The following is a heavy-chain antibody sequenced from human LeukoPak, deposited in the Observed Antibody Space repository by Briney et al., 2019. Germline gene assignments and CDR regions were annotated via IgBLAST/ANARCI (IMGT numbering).Heavy chain of an antibody. Sequence: ASVKVSCKVSGYSLTELSMHWVRQAPGKGPEWMGGFDPADGEIIYPQKFQGRVTMKEDKSSDTAYMELSGLRFADTAVYYCAAGEWEQLLNYWGQGTLVTVSS. CDR2: FDPADGEI. CDR3: AAGEWEQLLNY. V-gene: IGHV1-24*01. D-gene: IGHD1/OR15-1a*01. J-gene: IGHJ4*02. CDR1: GYSLTELS.